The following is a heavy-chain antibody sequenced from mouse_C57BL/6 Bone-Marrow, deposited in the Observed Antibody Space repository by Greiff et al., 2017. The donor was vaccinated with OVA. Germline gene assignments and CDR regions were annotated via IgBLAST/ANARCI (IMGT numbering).Heavy chain of an antibody. V-gene: IGHV1-39*01. CDR1: GYSFTDYN. Sequence: VQLQQSGPELVKPGASVKISCKASGYSFTDYNMNWVKQSNGKSLEWIGVINPNYGTTSYNQKFKGKATLTVDQSSSTAYMQLNSLTSEDSAVYYGARSSNCFHYYAMDYWGQGTSVTVSS. J-gene: IGHJ4*01. D-gene: IGHD4-1*01. CDR2: INPNYGTT. CDR3: ARSSNCFHYYAMDY.